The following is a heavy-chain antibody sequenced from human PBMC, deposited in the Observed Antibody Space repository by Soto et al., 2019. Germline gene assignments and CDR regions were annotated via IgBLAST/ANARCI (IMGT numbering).Heavy chain of an antibody. CDR1: GFTLSNYW. CDR2: INTDGSTT. J-gene: IGHJ4*02. V-gene: IGHV3-74*01. CDR3: VRIRRGDGYTFGY. D-gene: IGHD5-12*01. Sequence: EVQLVESGGVSVQPGGSLRLSCTASGFTLSNYWMHWVRQAPGKGLVWVSRINTDGSTTTYADSVKGRFTISRDNAKNTLYLQMNSLRDEDTAVYYCVRIRRGDGYTFGYWCQGTLVTVSS.